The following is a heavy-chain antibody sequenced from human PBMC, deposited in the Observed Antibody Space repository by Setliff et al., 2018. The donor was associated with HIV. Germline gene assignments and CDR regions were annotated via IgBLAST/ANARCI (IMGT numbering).Heavy chain of an antibody. CDR2: ISSSDNTM. CDR1: GFTFSSYS. Sequence: PGGSLRLSCAASGFTFSSYSMNWVRQAPGKGLEWVSYISSSDNTMYYADSVKGRFTISRDNAKNSLFLQLNSLRAEDAAVYYCARDGAYNIFTGLVAFDYWGQGTLVTVSS. J-gene: IGHJ4*02. V-gene: IGHV3-48*04. CDR3: ARDGAYNIFTGLVAFDY. D-gene: IGHD3-9*01.